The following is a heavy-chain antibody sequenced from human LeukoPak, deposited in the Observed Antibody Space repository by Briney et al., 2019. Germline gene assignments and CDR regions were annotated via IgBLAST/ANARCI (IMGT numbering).Heavy chain of an antibody. CDR3: ARDRGYCSGGSCSLLYYSYYYMDV. J-gene: IGHJ6*03. V-gene: IGHV1-46*01. D-gene: IGHD2-15*01. CDR2: INPSGGST. CDR1: GYTFTSYY. Sequence: ASVKVSCKASGYTFTSYYMHWVRQAPGQGLEWMGIINPSGGSTSYAQKFQGRLTMTRDMSTSTVYMELSSLRSEDTAVYYCARDRGYCSGGSCSLLYYSYYYMDVWGKGTTVTVSS.